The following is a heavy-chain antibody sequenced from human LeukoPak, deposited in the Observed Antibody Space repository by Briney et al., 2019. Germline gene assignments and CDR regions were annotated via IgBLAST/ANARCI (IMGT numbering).Heavy chain of an antibody. D-gene: IGHD3-10*01. Sequence: ASVKVSCKASGYTLTSYYMHWVRQAPGQGLEWMGIINPSGGSTSYAQKFQGRVTMTRDTSTSTVYMELSSLRSEDTAVYYCARDFNPTYYYGSGSFSLEYFDYWGQGTLVTVSS. J-gene: IGHJ4*02. CDR2: INPSGGST. CDR1: GYTLTSYY. CDR3: ARDFNPTYYYGSGSFSLEYFDY. V-gene: IGHV1-46*01.